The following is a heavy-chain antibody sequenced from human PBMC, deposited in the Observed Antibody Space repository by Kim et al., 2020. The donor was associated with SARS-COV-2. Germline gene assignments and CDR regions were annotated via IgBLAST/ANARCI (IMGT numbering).Heavy chain of an antibody. J-gene: IGHJ3*02. CDR2: ISGSGTTT. Sequence: GGSLRLSCATSGFTLSIYSMNWVRQAPGKGLEWVSHISGSGTTTKHADSVKGRFTISRDNAKNSLFLQMNGLRAEDTALYYCVRENPWAFDIWGQGTMVTVSS. CDR1: GFTLSIYS. CDR3: VRENPWAFDI. V-gene: IGHV3-48*04.